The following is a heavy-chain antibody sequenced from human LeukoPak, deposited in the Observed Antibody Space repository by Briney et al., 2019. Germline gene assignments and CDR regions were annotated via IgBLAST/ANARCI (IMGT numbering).Heavy chain of an antibody. CDR2: IYYSGST. Sequence: KPSETLSLTCTVSGGSIRSYYWSWIRQPPGKGLEWIGYIYYSGSTNYNPSLKSRVTISVDTSKNQFSLKLSSVTAADTAVYYCARGLINPPKKLRPGYYGSGSYSDYWGQGTLVTVSS. J-gene: IGHJ4*02. V-gene: IGHV4-59*01. CDR1: GGSIRSYY. D-gene: IGHD3-10*01. CDR3: ARGLINPPKKLRPGYYGSGSYSDY.